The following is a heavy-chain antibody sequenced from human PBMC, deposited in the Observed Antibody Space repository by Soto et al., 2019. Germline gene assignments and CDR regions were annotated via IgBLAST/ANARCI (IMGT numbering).Heavy chain of an antibody. D-gene: IGHD2-2*01. Sequence: ASVKVSCKASGYTFTSYGLCWVRQAPGQGLEWMGWISAYNGNTNYAQKLQGRVTMTTDTSTSTAYMELRSLRSDDTAVYYCARPRYCSSTSCPNWFDPWGQGALVTVSS. CDR2: ISAYNGNT. CDR3: ARPRYCSSTSCPNWFDP. V-gene: IGHV1-18*01. J-gene: IGHJ5*02. CDR1: GYTFTSYG.